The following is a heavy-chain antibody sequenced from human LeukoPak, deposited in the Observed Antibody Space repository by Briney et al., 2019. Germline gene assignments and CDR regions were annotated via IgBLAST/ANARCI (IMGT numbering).Heavy chain of an antibody. CDR2: ISSSGSTI. Sequence: GGSLRLSCAASGFTFSSYEMNWVRQAPGKGLEWVSYISSSGSTIYYADSVKGRFTISRDNAKNSLYLQMNSLRAEDTAVYYCTSDSPFRRFLEWTPPRPYYMDVWGRGTTVSVSS. CDR3: TSDSPFRRFLEWTPPRPYYMDV. D-gene: IGHD3-3*01. CDR1: GFTFSSYE. V-gene: IGHV3-48*03. J-gene: IGHJ6*03.